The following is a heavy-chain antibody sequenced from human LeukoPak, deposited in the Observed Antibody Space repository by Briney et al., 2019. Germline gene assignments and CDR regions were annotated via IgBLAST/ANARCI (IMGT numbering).Heavy chain of an antibody. Sequence: KTSETLSLTCTVSGGSISSHYWSWIRQSAGKGLEWIGRIDASGSTRFNPSLKSRVTMSVDTSNNHFSLKLTSVTAADTAVYFCARGMAAAYDCNWFDSWGQGTLVTVSS. J-gene: IGHJ5*01. CDR1: GGSISSHY. V-gene: IGHV4-4*07. CDR2: IDASGST. CDR3: ARGMAAAYDCNWFDS. D-gene: IGHD5-12*01.